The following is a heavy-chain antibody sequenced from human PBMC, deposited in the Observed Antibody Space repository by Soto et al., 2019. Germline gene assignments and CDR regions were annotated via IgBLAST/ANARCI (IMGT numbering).Heavy chain of an antibody. V-gene: IGHV1-2*04. CDR1: GYTFTGYY. Sequence: ASVKVSCKASGYTFTGYYMHWVRQAPGQGLEWMGWINPNSGGTNYAQKFQGWVTMTRDTSISTAYMELSRLRSDDTAVYYCARSNIWGHYYYYMDVWGKGTTVTVSS. D-gene: IGHD3-16*01. CDR2: INPNSGGT. CDR3: ARSNIWGHYYYYMDV. J-gene: IGHJ6*03.